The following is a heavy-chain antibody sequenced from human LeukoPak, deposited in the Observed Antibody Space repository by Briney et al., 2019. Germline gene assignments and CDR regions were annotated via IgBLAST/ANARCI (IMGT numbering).Heavy chain of an antibody. CDR2: IYHSEST. CDR3: AGGSTTSSPLDY. Sequence: SETLSLTCTVSGGSISSDSYYWGWIRQPPGKGLQWIGCIYHSESTYYNPSLKSRVTISVDTSKNRFSLRLTSVTAADTAVYYCAGGSTTSSPLDYWGQGTLVTVSS. D-gene: IGHD6-13*01. V-gene: IGHV4-39*07. J-gene: IGHJ4*02. CDR1: GGSISSDSYY.